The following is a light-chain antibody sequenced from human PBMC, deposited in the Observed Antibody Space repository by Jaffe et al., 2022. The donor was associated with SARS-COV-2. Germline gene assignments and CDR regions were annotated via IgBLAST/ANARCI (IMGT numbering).Light chain of an antibody. CDR1: SSNIGNNY. CDR3: GTWDSSLSADV. V-gene: IGLV1-51*01. Sequence: QSVLTQPPSVSAAPGQKVTISCSGSSSNIGNNYVSWYQQLPGTAPKLLIYDNNNRPSGIPDRFSGSKSGTSATLGITGLRTGDEADYYCGTWDSSLSADVFGGGTKLTVL. J-gene: IGLJ3*02. CDR2: DNN.